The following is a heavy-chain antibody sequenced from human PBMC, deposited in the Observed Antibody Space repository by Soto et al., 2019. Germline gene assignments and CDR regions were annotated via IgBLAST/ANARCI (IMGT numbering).Heavy chain of an antibody. D-gene: IGHD5-12*01. V-gene: IGHV4-34*01. CDR1: GGSFSGYY. CDR3: ARLSRDGYAAFDY. J-gene: IGHJ4*02. Sequence: PSETLSLTCAVYGGSFSGYYWSWIRQPPGKGLEWIGEINHSGSTNYNPALKSRVTISVDTSKNQFSLKLSSVTAADTAVYYCARLSRDGYAAFDYWGQGTLVTVS. CDR2: INHSGST.